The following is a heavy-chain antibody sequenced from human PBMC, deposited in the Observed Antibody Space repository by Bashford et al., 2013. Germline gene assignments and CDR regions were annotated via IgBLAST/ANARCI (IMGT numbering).Heavy chain of an antibody. CDR3: ARTGGDLSYYDILTGYHPQPFDY. CDR2: IFHSGSA. Sequence: SSETLSLTCAVSGDSISSGYYWAWIRQAPGKGLEWIGSIFHSGSAYYSPSLKSRLTISVDTSENKFSLRLTSVTAAATYYCARTGGDLSYYDILTGYHPQPFDYWGQGTLVTVSS. V-gene: IGHV4-38-2*01. CDR1: GDSISSGYY. J-gene: IGHJ4*02. D-gene: IGHD3-9*01.